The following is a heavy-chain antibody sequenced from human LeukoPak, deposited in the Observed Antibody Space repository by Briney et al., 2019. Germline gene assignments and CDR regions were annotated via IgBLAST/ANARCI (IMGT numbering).Heavy chain of an antibody. D-gene: IGHD2-2*01. CDR1: GYTFTGYY. CDR2: INPNSGGT. Sequence: VSVKVSCKASGYTFTGYYMHWVRQAPGQGLEWMGWINPNSGGTNYAQKFQGWVTMTRDTSISTAYMELSRLRSDDTAVYYCARGRCSTNCYHLNYYYYYMDVWGRGTTVTVSS. CDR3: ARGRCSTNCYHLNYYYYYMDV. V-gene: IGHV1-2*04. J-gene: IGHJ6*03.